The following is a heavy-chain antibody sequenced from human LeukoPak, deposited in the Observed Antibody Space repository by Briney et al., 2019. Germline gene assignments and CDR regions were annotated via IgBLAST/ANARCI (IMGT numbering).Heavy chain of an antibody. Sequence: SVNVSYKPSRFTFTSSAVQWVRQARGQRLEWIGWIDVGSGNKNYAQMFQERVTITTDMSTSTAYMELSSLRSEDTAVYYCAASPDYYDSSGYSYYFDYWGQGTLVTVSS. CDR3: AASPDYYDSSGYSYYFDY. CDR1: RFTFTSSA. J-gene: IGHJ4*02. CDR2: IDVGSGNK. D-gene: IGHD3-22*01. V-gene: IGHV1-58*01.